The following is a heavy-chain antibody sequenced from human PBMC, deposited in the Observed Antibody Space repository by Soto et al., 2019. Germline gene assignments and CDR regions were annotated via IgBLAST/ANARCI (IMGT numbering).Heavy chain of an antibody. CDR2: IHHSGST. V-gene: IGHV4-34*01. CDR3: ARGVDSWSGYLF. CDR1: GGSFDGYY. Sequence: SETLSLTCALYGGSFDGYYWRWIRQSPGKGLEWIGEIHHSGSTKYNPPLKSRVSLSVDTSTKQFSLKMTSMTAADRGVYYCARGVDSWSGYLFWGQGTPVTVSS. D-gene: IGHD3-3*01. J-gene: IGHJ4*02.